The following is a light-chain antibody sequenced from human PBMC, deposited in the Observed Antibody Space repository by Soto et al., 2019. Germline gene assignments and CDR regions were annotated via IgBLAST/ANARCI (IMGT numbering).Light chain of an antibody. Sequence: QSVLTQAPSASGTPGQGVTISCCGSSSNIGSNTVNWYRQLPGTAPKLLIYSNNQRPSGVPGRFSGSKSGTSAYLAISDLQSDDEADYYCAAWDDSLNGLYVFGTGTKLTVL. CDR1: SSNIGSNT. CDR2: SNN. CDR3: AAWDDSLNGLYV. V-gene: IGLV1-44*01. J-gene: IGLJ1*01.